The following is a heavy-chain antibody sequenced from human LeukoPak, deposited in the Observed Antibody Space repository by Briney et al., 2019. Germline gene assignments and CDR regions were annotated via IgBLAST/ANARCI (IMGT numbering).Heavy chain of an antibody. V-gene: IGHV3-21*01. CDR2: ISSSSSYI. Sequence: GGSLRLSCAASGFTFSSYSMNWVRQAPGKGLEWVSSISSSSSYIYYADSVKGRFTISRDNAKNTLYLQMNSLRAEDTAVYYCASSVGWTAFDYWGQGTLVTVSS. J-gene: IGHJ4*02. D-gene: IGHD2-2*03. CDR1: GFTFSSYS. CDR3: ASSVGWTAFDY.